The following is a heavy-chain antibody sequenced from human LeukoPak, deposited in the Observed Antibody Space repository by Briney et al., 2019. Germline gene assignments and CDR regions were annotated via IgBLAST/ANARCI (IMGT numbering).Heavy chain of an antibody. CDR3: ARVASYDNGWYFDY. V-gene: IGHV1-2*06. CDR2: INPNSGGA. CDR1: GYTFNGYY. Sequence: GASVKVSCRASGYTFNGYYMHWVRQAPGQGLEWMGRINPNSGGANYAQRFQGRLTMTRDTSISTTYMELSRLRSADTAVYYCARVASYDNGWYFDYWGQGTLVTVSS. J-gene: IGHJ4*02. D-gene: IGHD6-19*01.